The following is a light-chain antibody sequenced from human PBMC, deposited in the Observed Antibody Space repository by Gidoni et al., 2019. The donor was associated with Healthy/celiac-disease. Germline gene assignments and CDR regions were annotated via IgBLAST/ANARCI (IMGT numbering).Light chain of an antibody. J-gene: IGKJ1*01. CDR1: QSVSSY. CDR2: DAS. Sequence: EIVLTPSPATLSLSPGESATLSCRASQSVSSYVAWYQQKPGQAPRLLIYDASNRATGIPARFSGSGSGTDFTLTISSLEPEDFAVYYCQQRSNWPPWTFGQGTKVEIK. V-gene: IGKV3-11*01. CDR3: QQRSNWPPWT.